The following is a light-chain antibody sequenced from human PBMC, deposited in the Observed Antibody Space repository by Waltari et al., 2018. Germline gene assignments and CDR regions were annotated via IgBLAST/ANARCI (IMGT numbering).Light chain of an antibody. CDR2: HGS. CDR3: QQYNNRPPGT. Sequence: TVVPQSQATLSVSTGERASLSFRTSQTIGLSLAWYQQKPGQAPRLLLYHGSTRATGIPARFGGSGSESEFTLTISSLQSEDVAGYYRQQYNNRPPGTFGQGTRVEI. V-gene: IGKV3-15*01. J-gene: IGKJ1*01. CDR1: QTIGLS.